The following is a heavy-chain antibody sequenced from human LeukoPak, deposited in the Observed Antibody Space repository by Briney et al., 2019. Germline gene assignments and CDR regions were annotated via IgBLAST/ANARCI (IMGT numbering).Heavy chain of an antibody. Sequence: SVKVSCKASGGTFSSYAISWVRQAPGQGLEWMGRVIPILGIANYAQKFQGRVTITADKSTSTAYMELSSLRSDDTAVYYCARDGTGPSDAFDIWGQGTMVTVSS. CDR1: GGTFSSYA. J-gene: IGHJ3*02. D-gene: IGHD1-7*01. V-gene: IGHV1-69*04. CDR3: ARDGTGPSDAFDI. CDR2: VIPILGIA.